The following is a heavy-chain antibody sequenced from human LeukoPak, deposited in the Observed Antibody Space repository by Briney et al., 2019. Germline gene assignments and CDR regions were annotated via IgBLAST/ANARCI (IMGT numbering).Heavy chain of an antibody. V-gene: IGHV3-21*01. CDR1: GFTFSSYS. Sequence: AGGSLRLSCAASGFTFSSYSMNWVRQAPGKGLEWVSSISSSSSYIYYADSVKGRFTISRDNAKNSLYLQMNSLRAEDTVVYYCARGRYYYDSSGYPTPGYWGQGTLVTVSS. J-gene: IGHJ4*02. CDR3: ARGRYYYDSSGYPTPGY. CDR2: ISSSSSYI. D-gene: IGHD3-22*01.